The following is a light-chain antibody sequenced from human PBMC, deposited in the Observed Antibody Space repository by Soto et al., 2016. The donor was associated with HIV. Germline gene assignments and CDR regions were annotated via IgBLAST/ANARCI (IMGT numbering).Light chain of an antibody. J-gene: IGKJ1*01. CDR2: KAS. V-gene: IGKV1-5*03. Sequence: DIQMTQSPSTLSASVGDRVTNTCRASQSISSWVAWYQQKPGKAPNLLIYKASNLESGVPSRFSGGGSGTEFTLTISSLQPDDFATYYCQQYQTEEGTFGQGTTVEIK. CDR3: QQYQTEEGT. CDR1: QSISSW.